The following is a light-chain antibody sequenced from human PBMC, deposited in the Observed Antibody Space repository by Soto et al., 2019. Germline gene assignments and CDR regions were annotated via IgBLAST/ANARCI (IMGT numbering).Light chain of an antibody. J-gene: IGKJ4*02. CDR1: QSVSSY. Sequence: EIVLTQSPATLSLSPGERATLSCRASQSVSSYLAWYQQRPGQSPRLLIYGASSRATGIPDRFSGRGSGTDFTLITSRLEPEDFAVYYCQQFAGSFGGGTKVDIK. V-gene: IGKV3-20*01. CDR3: QQFAGS. CDR2: GAS.